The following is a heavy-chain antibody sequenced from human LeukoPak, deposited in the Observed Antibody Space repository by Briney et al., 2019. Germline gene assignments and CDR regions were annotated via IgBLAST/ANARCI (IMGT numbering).Heavy chain of an antibody. J-gene: IGHJ3*02. D-gene: IGHD3-22*01. CDR3: AKGETYYYHSSGSCAFDI. CDR2: ISGSGGST. Sequence: PGASLRLSCAASGFTFSSYAMSWVRQAPGKGLEWVSAISGSGGSTYYADSVKGRFTISRDNSKNTLYLQMNSLRAEDTAVYYCAKGETYYYHSSGSCAFDIWGQGTMVTVSS. V-gene: IGHV3-23*01. CDR1: GFTFSSYA.